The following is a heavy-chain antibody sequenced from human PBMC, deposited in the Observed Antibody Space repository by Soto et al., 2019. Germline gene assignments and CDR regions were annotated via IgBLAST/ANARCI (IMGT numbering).Heavy chain of an antibody. J-gene: IGHJ4*02. CDR2: ISSDGNTQ. D-gene: IGHD1-1*01. CDR3: AKDTPGTVSR. CDR1: GLTSSHSG. Sequence: GGSLRLSCAASGLTSSHSGFHWVRQAPGKGLEWVIFISSDGNTQYYGDSVKGRFAISRDNSRNTLHLQMNSLRPEDTAVYYCAKDTPGTVSRWGQGTLVTVSS. V-gene: IGHV3-30*02.